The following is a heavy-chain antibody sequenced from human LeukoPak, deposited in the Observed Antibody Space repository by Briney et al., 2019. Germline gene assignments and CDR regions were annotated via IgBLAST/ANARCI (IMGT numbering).Heavy chain of an antibody. J-gene: IGHJ4*02. CDR3: AHPPGSRMTTVTSVY. CDR2: ISGSGGST. D-gene: IGHD4-17*01. Sequence: GESLRLSCAASGFTFSSYAMSWVRQAPGKGLEWVSAISGSGGSTYYADPVKGRSTISRDNSKNTLYMQMNSLRAEDTAVYYCAHPPGSRMTTVTSVYWGQGTLVTVSS. CDR1: GFTFSSYA. V-gene: IGHV3-23*01.